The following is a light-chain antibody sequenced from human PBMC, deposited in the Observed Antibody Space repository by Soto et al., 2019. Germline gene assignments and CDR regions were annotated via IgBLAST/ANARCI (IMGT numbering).Light chain of an antibody. J-gene: IGKJ4*01. Sequence: DIQMTQSPSSLSASVGDRVTITCRASQGISNYLGWFQQKPGQAPKSLIYSASSLQSWVPSKFSGSGSGTDFTLTISSLQPEDSATYYCHQYNSLPLTFGGGTKVEI. CDR1: QGISNY. V-gene: IGKV1-16*02. CDR3: HQYNSLPLT. CDR2: SAS.